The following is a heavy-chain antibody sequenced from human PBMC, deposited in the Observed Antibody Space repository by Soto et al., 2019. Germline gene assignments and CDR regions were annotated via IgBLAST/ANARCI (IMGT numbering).Heavy chain of an antibody. D-gene: IGHD3-10*01. J-gene: IGHJ4*02. Sequence: QVQLVQSGAEVKKPGSSVRVSCKASGDTFSSYTINWVRQAPGLGLEWMGRIIPMLSISNSALKFQGRVIMTADKSTNTAYMELIRLTSEDTAIYYCERSYGSGSQAFDYWGQGVLVTVSS. CDR3: ERSYGSGSQAFDY. V-gene: IGHV1-69*02. CDR2: IIPMLSIS. CDR1: GDTFSSYT.